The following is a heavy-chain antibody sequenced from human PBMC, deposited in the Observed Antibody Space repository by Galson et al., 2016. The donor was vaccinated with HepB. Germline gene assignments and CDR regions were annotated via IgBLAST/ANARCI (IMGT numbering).Heavy chain of an antibody. D-gene: IGHD2-2*01. Sequence: SLRLCSAASGFTFSNYAISRRRQAPGKGLEWVSAISAGGGSTYYADSVKGRFTISRDNSKNTLYMQMNSLRAEATAVYYCANIGQRTPQPDYWGQGTLVTVSS. CDR1: GFTFSNYA. V-gene: IGHV3-23*01. J-gene: IGHJ4*02. CDR3: ANIGQRTPQPDY. CDR2: ISAGGGST.